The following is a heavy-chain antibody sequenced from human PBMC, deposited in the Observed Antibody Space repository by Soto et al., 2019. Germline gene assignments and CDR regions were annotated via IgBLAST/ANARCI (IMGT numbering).Heavy chain of an antibody. CDR2: IYYSGST. CDR3: ARVDMITFGGVIAEYYYYYMDV. J-gene: IGHJ6*03. Sequence: PSETLSLTCTVSGGSISSYYWSWIRQPPGKGLEWIGYIYYSGSTNYNPSLKSRVTISVDTSKNQFSLKLSSVTAADTAVYYCARVDMITFGGVIAEYYYYYMDVWGKGTTVTVSS. CDR1: GGSISSYY. V-gene: IGHV4-59*01. D-gene: IGHD3-16*02.